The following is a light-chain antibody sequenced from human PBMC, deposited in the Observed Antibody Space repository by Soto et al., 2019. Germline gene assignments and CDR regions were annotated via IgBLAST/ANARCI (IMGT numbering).Light chain of an antibody. V-gene: IGLV2-14*03. Sequence: QSALTQPASVSGSPGQSITISCTGTSSDVGGYNYVSWYQQHPGKAPKLMIYDVSDRPSGVSSRFSGSKSGNTASLTISGLQHEDEADYYCSSYTSSSTLVVFGGGTKLTVL. CDR2: DVS. J-gene: IGLJ2*01. CDR1: SSDVGGYNY. CDR3: SSYTSSSTLVV.